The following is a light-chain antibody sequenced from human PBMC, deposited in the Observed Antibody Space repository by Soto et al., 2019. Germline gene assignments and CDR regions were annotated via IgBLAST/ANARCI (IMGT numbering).Light chain of an antibody. CDR3: MQALQTPT. V-gene: IGKV2-28*01. J-gene: IGKJ3*01. CDR2: LGS. Sequence: DIVMTQSPLSLPVTPGEPASISCRSSQSLLHSNGYNYLDWYLQKPGQSPQLLIYLGSNRASGVPDRFSGSGSGTDFTLKISRVEAEDVGVYYCMQALQTPTFGPGTEVDIK. CDR1: QSLLHSNGYNY.